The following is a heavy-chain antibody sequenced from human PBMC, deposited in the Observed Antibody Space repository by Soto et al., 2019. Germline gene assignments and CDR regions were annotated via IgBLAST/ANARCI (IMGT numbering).Heavy chain of an antibody. CDR3: ARGSQNFWMREDAFDI. CDR2: IHSSSRYI. Sequence: EVQLVESGGGQVKPGGSLRLSCAASGFSFSTYSMNWVRQAPGKGLEWVSSIHSSSRYIYYADSVKGRFTISRDTANNSLFLQMSSLRAEDTAVYYCARGSQNFWMREDAFDIWGQGTMVSVSS. V-gene: IGHV3-21*01. J-gene: IGHJ3*02. CDR1: GFSFSTYS. D-gene: IGHD3-3*01.